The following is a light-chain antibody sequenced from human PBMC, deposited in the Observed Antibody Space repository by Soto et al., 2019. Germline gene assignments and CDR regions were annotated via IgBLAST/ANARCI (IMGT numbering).Light chain of an antibody. V-gene: IGLV2-23*03. CDR3: CSYAGSSTLL. Sequence: QSALTQPASVSGSPGQSITISCTGTSSDVGSYNPVSWYQQHPGKAPKLMIYEGSKRPSGVSNRFSGSKSGNTASLTISGLQAEDESDYYCCSYAGSSTLLFGGGTKLTVL. CDR2: EGS. CDR1: SSDVGSYNP. J-gene: IGLJ2*01.